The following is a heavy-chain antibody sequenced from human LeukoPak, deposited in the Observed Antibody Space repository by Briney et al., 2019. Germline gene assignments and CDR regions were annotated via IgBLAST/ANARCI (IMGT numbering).Heavy chain of an antibody. D-gene: IGHD2-15*01. CDR2: IYHSGST. CDR1: GYSISSGYY. CDR3: ARVVMCGNGGSCYQSYYYYYGMDV. V-gene: IGHV4-38-2*01. J-gene: IGHJ6*04. Sequence: SETLSLTCAVSGYSISSGYYWGWIRQPPGKGLEWIGSIYHSGSTYYNPSLKSRVTISVDTSKNQFSLKLSSVTAADTGVYYCARVVMCGNGGSCYQSYYYYYGMDVWGKGTTVTVSS.